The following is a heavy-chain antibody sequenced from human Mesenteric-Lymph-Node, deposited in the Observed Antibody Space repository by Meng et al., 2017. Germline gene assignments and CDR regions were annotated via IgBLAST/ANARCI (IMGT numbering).Heavy chain of an antibody. D-gene: IGHD2-8*01. CDR3: AKNGRGPYYYYGMDI. CDR1: GGSISPYY. CDR2: IYHSGTT. J-gene: IGHJ6*01. V-gene: IGHV4-4*09. Sequence: SETLSLTCTVSGGSISPYYWSWIRQSPGKRLEWIGYIYHSGTTDYNPYLKSRVTISVDMSKSQFSLELRSVTAGDTAVYYCAKNGRGPYYYYGMDIWGQGNTV.